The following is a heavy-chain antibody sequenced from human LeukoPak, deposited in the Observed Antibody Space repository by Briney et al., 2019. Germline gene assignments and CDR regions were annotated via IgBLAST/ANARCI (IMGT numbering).Heavy chain of an antibody. CDR3: ARAARLRATVSFDY. CDR2: INPNSGGT. Sequence: GASVKVSCKASGYTFTGYYMHWVRQAPGQGLEWMGWINPNSGGTNYAQKFQGRVTMTRDTSISTAYMELSRLRSDDTAVYYCARAARLRATVSFDYWGQGTLVTVSS. V-gene: IGHV1-2*02. CDR1: GYTFTGYY. D-gene: IGHD1-26*01. J-gene: IGHJ4*02.